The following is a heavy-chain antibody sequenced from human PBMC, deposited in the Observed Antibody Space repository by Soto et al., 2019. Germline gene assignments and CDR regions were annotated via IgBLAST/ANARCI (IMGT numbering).Heavy chain of an antibody. Sequence: NPSETLSLTYTVSGGSISSYYWSWIRQPPGKGLEWIGYIYYSGSTNYNPSLKSRVTISVDTSKNQFSLKLSSVTAADTAVYYCASGRGYSYFDYWGQGTLVTVSS. CDR3: ASGRGYSYFDY. CDR2: IYYSGST. V-gene: IGHV4-59*01. D-gene: IGHD5-18*01. J-gene: IGHJ4*02. CDR1: GGSISSYY.